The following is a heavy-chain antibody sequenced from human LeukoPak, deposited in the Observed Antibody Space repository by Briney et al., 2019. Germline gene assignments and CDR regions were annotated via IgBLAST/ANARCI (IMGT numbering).Heavy chain of an antibody. CDR1: GASISSYY. D-gene: IGHD6-13*01. Sequence: PSETLSLTCTVSGASISSYYWSWIRQPPGKGLEWIGYIYDSGSTNYNPSLKSRVTMSLATSKNQFSLKLSSVTAADTAVYYCARVCSTTSSCIRYWGQGTLVTVSS. V-gene: IGHV4-59*01. J-gene: IGHJ4*02. CDR2: IYDSGST. CDR3: ARVCSTTSSCIRY.